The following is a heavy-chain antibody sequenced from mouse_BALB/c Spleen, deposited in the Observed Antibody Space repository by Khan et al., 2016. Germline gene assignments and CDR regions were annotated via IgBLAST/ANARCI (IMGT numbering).Heavy chain of an antibody. CDR1: GYTFTNYG. D-gene: IGHD1-1*01. V-gene: IGHV9-3-1*01. CDR3: ARPDYGSSRGFAY. CDR2: INTYTGEP. J-gene: IGHJ3*01. Sequence: QIQLVQSGPELKKPGETVRISCKASGYTFTNYGMNWVKQAPGKGLKWMGWINTYTGEPTYADDFKGRFAFSLATSASTAYLQINNLKNEDTATYFCARPDYGSSRGFAYWGQGTLVTVSA.